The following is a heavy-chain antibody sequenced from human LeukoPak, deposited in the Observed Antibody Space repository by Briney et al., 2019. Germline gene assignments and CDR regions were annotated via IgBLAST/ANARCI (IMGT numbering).Heavy chain of an antibody. D-gene: IGHD4-17*01. J-gene: IGHJ3*02. CDR2: FDPEDGET. Sequence: ASVKVSCKVSGYTLSYLSMHWVRQAPGKGLEWMGGFDPEDGETIYAQKFQGRVTMTEDTATDTAYVELSSLNPEDTAVYYCATRLNAWRLRLREDAFDIWGHGTMVTVSS. V-gene: IGHV1-24*01. CDR1: GYTLSYLS. CDR3: ATRLNAWRLRLREDAFDI.